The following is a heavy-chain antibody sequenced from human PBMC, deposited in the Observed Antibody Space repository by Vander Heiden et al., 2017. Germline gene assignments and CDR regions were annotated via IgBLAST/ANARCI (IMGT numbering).Heavy chain of an antibody. V-gene: IGHV3-23*01. Sequence: VQPLEAGGGLVQPGGSLRLSCGASGFTLSRSARSWVREAVGQGREWVKSIGGREDNTVYADSVKGRFTITRDNSKNTLYLQMNSLRAEDTAIYYCAKLTTSWGQGTLVTVSS. J-gene: IGHJ5*02. CDR2: IGGREDNT. CDR3: AKLTTS. CDR1: GFTLSRSA. D-gene: IGHD1-1*01.